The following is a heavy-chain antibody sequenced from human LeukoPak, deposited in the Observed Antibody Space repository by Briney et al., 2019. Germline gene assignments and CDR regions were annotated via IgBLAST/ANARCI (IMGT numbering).Heavy chain of an antibody. CDR1: GFTYSSYA. D-gene: IGHD3-9*01. Sequence: GRSLRLSCAASGFTYSSYAMRWVRQAPGKGLEGVAVISYDGSNKYYADSVKGRFTISRDNSENTLYLQMNSLRAEDTALYYCARGPYGSDILTGYYNYWGQGTLVTVSS. V-gene: IGHV3-30*04. CDR3: ARGPYGSDILTGYYNY. J-gene: IGHJ4*02. CDR2: ISYDGSNK.